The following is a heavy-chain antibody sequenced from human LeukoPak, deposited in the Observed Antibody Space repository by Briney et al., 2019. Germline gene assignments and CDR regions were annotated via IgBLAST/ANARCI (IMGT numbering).Heavy chain of an antibody. Sequence: GGSLRLSCAASGFTFSSYAMTWVRQAPGKGLEWVSAISTNGGSTYYADSVKGRFTISRDNSQNTLYLQMNSLRAEDTAVYYCAKERGGVASRTPPIDYWGQGTLVIVSS. J-gene: IGHJ4*02. CDR1: GFTFSSYA. V-gene: IGHV3-23*01. CDR3: AKERGGVASRTPPIDY. CDR2: ISTNGGST. D-gene: IGHD2-2*01.